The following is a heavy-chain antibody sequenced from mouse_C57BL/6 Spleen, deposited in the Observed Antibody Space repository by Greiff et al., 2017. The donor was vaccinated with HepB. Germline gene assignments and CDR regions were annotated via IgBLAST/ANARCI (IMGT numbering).Heavy chain of an antibody. V-gene: IGHV2-5*01. CDR2: IWRGGST. D-gene: IGHD2-4*01. CDR3: ATLYYDYDGTFFAY. CDR1: GFSLTSYG. J-gene: IGHJ3*01. Sequence: VQLQQSGPGLVQPSQSLSITCTVSGFSLTSYGVHWVRQSPGKGLEGLGVIWRGGSTDYNAAFMSRLSITKDNSKSQVFFKMNSLQADDTAIYYGATLYYDYDGTFFAYWGQGTLVTVSA.